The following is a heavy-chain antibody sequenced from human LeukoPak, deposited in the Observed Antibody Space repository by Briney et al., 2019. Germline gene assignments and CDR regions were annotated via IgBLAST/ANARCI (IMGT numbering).Heavy chain of an antibody. CDR1: GGSISSYY. CDR2: VYNSGST. D-gene: IGHD2-15*01. Sequence: SETLSLTCTVSGGSISSYYWGWIRRPPGKGLEWIGSVYNSGSTYYNPSLKSRVIVSLDTSKNQFSLRLTSVIAADTAVYYCARDTGQYTPGTPGFTRFDPWGQGTLVTVSS. CDR3: ARDTGQYTPGTPGFTRFDP. V-gene: IGHV4-39*07. J-gene: IGHJ5*02.